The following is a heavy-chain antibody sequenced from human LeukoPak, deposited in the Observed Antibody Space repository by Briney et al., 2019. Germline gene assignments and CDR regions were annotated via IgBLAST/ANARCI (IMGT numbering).Heavy chain of an antibody. CDR1: GYTFTRNG. CDR3: ARDQIPPGSDYYDSSGLFDY. Sequence: ASVKVSCKASGYTFTRNGISWVRQAPRQGLEWMGWIRPYNGNTNYAQKLQGRVTMTTDTSTSTAYMELRSLRSDDTAVYYCARDQIPPGSDYYDSSGLFDYWGQGTLVTVSS. CDR2: IRPYNGNT. V-gene: IGHV1-18*01. J-gene: IGHJ4*02. D-gene: IGHD3-22*01.